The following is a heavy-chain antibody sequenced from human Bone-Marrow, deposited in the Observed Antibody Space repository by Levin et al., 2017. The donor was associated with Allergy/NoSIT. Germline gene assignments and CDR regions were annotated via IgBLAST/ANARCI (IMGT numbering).Heavy chain of an antibody. J-gene: IGHJ6*02. CDR2: IYNTGST. CDR3: RRSREAILSYGLDV. D-gene: IGHD1-14*01. Sequence: SQTLSLTCSVSAGSVTTHYWSWVRQPPGKGLEWIGFIYNTGSTNYNPSLKGRVTLSLDRSKNQFSLTLTSVTAADTAVYYCRRSREAILSYGLDVWGQGTTVTVSS. CDR1: AGSVTTHY. V-gene: IGHV4-59*02.